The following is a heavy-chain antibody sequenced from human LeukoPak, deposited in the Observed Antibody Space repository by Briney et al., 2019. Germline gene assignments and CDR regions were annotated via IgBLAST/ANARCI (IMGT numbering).Heavy chain of an antibody. CDR3: AREGRGYRGYSSSCPFDY. V-gene: IGHV4-34*01. Sequence: SETLSLTCAVYGGSFSGYYWSWIRQPPGKGLEWIGEINHSGSTNYNPSLKSRVTISVDTSKNQFSLKLSSVTAADTAVYYCAREGRGYRGYSSSCPFDYWGLGTLVTVSS. CDR1: GGSFSGYY. D-gene: IGHD6-13*01. J-gene: IGHJ4*02. CDR2: INHSGST.